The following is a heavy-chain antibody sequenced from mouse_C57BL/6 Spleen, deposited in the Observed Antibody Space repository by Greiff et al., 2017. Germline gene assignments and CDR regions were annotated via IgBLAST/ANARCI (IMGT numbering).Heavy chain of an antibody. CDR3: ARSKYGSRYGYFEV. Sequence: QVQLQQHGTELVKPGASVKLSCKASGYTFTSYWMHWVKQRPGQGLEWNGNINPSNGGTNYNEKFKSKATLTVDKSSSTAYMQLSSLTSEDSAVYYCARSKYGSRYGYFEVTGTGTTVTVTS. CDR1: GYTFTSYW. V-gene: IGHV1-53*01. D-gene: IGHD1-1*01. J-gene: IGHJ1*03. CDR2: INPSNGGT.